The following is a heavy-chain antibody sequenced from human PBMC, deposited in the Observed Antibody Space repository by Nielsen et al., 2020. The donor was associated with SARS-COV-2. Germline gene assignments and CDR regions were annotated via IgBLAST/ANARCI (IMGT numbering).Heavy chain of an antibody. CDR1: GYTFTSYT. D-gene: IGHD6-19*01. Sequence: SVKVSCKASGYTFTSYTISWVRQAPGQGLEWMGRIIPILGIANYAQKFQGRVTITADKSTSTAYMELSSLRSEDTAVYYCAREGSSGWFEGEPNWFDPWGQGTLVTVSS. J-gene: IGHJ5*02. CDR2: IIPILGIA. CDR3: AREGSSGWFEGEPNWFDP. V-gene: IGHV1-69*04.